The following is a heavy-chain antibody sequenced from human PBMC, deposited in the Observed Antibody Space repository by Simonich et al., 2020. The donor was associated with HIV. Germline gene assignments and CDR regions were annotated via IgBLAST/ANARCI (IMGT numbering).Heavy chain of an antibody. D-gene: IGHD3-3*01. CDR2: INHSGIT. CDR3: ARRDRELILYFDY. V-gene: IGHV4-34*01. J-gene: IGHJ4*02. CDR1: GGSFRGYY. Sequence: QVQLQQWGAGLLKPSGTLSLPCAVYGGSFRGYYWTWILQPPGKGLEWIGEINHSGITNYKSSLNSRATISVDKSKNQFSLKLSSVTAADTAIYYCARRDRELILYFDYWGQGNLVTVSS.